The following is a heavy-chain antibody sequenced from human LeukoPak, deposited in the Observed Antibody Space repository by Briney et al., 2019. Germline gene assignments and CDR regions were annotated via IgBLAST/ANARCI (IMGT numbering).Heavy chain of an antibody. D-gene: IGHD3-16*01. CDR3: AREVGEWEGPFDT. J-gene: IGHJ3*02. V-gene: IGHV1-2*02. CDR1: GYTFTGYY. Sequence: ASVKVSCKASGYTFTGYYMHWVRQAPGQGLEWMGWINPNSGGTNYAQKFQGRVTMTRDTSISTAYMELSRLRSDDTAVYYCAREVGEWEGPFDTWGQGTMVTVSS. CDR2: INPNSGGT.